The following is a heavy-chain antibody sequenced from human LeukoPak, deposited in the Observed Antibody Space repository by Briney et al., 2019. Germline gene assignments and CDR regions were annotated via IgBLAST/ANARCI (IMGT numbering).Heavy chain of an antibody. V-gene: IGHV3-23*01. Sequence: GGSLRLSCATSGFTFNNYAMSWVRQAPGKGLEWVSAISSTGIAAYYADSVKGRFTLSRDNAENTVYLQMNSLRAEDTAVYYCAKPGVRDYGSGSPDAFDNWGQGTMVTVSS. CDR3: AKPGVRDYGSGSPDAFDN. J-gene: IGHJ3*02. CDR2: ISSTGIAA. D-gene: IGHD3-10*01. CDR1: GFTFNNYA.